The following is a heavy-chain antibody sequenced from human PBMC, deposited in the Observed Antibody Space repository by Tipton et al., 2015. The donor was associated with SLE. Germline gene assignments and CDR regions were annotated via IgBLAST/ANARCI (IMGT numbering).Heavy chain of an antibody. CDR2: INWNGGST. D-gene: IGHD3-22*01. Sequence: GSLRLSCAASGFTFDDYGMSWVRQAPGKGLEWVSGINWNGGSTGYADSVKGRFTISRDNAKNSLYLQMNSLRAEDTALYYCASQETGRDSSGYYGSDWGQGTLVTVSS. CDR1: GFTFDDYG. CDR3: ASQETGRDSSGYYGSD. V-gene: IGHV3-20*04. J-gene: IGHJ4*02.